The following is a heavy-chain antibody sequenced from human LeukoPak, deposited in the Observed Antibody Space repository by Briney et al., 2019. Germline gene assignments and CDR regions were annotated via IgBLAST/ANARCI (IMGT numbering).Heavy chain of an antibody. Sequence: GSLRLSCAVSGFTFSNFWMSWVRQAPGRGLEWVANIHPEGNEKYHVESVKGRFTISRDNTKNVLFLQMNGLRVEDTAVYYCARGDDFSGDHWGQGTLVTVSS. J-gene: IGHJ4*02. V-gene: IGHV3-7*04. CDR2: IHPEGNEK. CDR1: GFTFSNFW. CDR3: ARGDDFSGDH. D-gene: IGHD1-1*01.